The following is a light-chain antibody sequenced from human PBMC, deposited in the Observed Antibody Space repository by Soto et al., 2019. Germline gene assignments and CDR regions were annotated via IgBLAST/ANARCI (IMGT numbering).Light chain of an antibody. CDR3: QQYHSFPLT. Sequence: DFQMTQFPSTLSASVGDRVTITCRASQSISPWLAWYQQKPGKAPKLLIYKAPILQSGVPSRFSGSGSGTEFTLTTSGLHPDDFATYYCQQYHSFPLTFGGGTKVDIK. CDR1: QSISPW. V-gene: IGKV1-5*03. CDR2: KAP. J-gene: IGKJ4*01.